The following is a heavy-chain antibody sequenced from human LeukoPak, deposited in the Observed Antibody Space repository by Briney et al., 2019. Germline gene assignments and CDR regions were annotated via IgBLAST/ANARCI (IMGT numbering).Heavy chain of an antibody. CDR1: GGSISSYY. Sequence: PPETLSLTCTVSGGSISSYYWSWIRQPPGKGLEWIGYIYYSGSTKYNPSLKSRVTISVDTSKNQFSLKLSSVTAADTAVYYCARAEVGATPEYYFDYWGQGTLVTVSS. CDR3: ARAEVGATPEYYFDY. D-gene: IGHD1-26*01. J-gene: IGHJ4*02. CDR2: IYYSGST. V-gene: IGHV4-59*01.